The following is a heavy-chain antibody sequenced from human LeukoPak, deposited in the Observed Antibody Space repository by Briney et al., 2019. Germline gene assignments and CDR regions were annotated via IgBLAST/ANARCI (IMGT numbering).Heavy chain of an antibody. Sequence: SETLSLTCTVSGGSISSSSYYWGWIRQPPGKGLEWIGSIYYSGSTYYNPSLKSRVTISVDTSKNQFSLKLSSVTAADTAVYYCARGTDGLDFWGQGTLVTVSS. J-gene: IGHJ4*02. CDR3: ARGTDGLDF. CDR1: GGSISSSSYY. V-gene: IGHV4-39*01. CDR2: IYYSGST.